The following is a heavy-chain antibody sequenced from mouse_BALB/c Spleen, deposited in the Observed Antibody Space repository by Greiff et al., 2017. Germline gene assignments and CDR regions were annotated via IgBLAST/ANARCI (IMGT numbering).Heavy chain of an antibody. Sequence: EVKLMESGGGLVKPGGSLKLSCAASGFAFSSYDMSWVRQTPEKRLEWVAYISSGGGSTYYPDTVKGRFTISRDNAKNTLYLQMSSLKSEDTAMYYCARHYGTFDYWGQGTTRTVSS. V-gene: IGHV5-12-1*01. CDR2: ISSGGGST. CDR1: GFAFSSYD. D-gene: IGHD1-1*01. CDR3: ARHYGTFDY. J-gene: IGHJ2*01.